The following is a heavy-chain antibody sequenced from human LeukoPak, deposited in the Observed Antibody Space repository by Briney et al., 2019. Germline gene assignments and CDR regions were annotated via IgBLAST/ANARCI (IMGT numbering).Heavy chain of an antibody. CDR1: GSTFFGYG. J-gene: IGHJ4*02. D-gene: IGHD3-10*01. Sequence: GRSLRLSFAATGSTFFGYGMHWLRQAPSKGLAGVARLWYDRRSKYYADSVKGRSTISRDNAKKTLYLQMDSLRDEDTAVYYCARSGYGTGRDAFYFDYWGQGTQVTVSS. CDR2: LWYDRRSK. CDR3: ARSGYGTGRDAFYFDY. V-gene: IGHV3-33*01.